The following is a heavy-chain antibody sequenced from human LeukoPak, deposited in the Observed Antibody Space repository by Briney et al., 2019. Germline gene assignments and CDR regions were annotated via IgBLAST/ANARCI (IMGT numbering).Heavy chain of an antibody. V-gene: IGHV1-69*04. J-gene: IGHJ6*02. Sequence: ASVKVSCKASGGXFSSYAISWVRQAPGQGLEWMGRIIPILGIANYAQKFQGRVTITADKSTSTAYMELSSLRSEDTAVYYCARPSITISYYYGMDVWGQGTTVTVSS. D-gene: IGHD3-3*01. CDR2: IIPILGIA. CDR3: ARPSITISYYYGMDV. CDR1: GGXFSSYA.